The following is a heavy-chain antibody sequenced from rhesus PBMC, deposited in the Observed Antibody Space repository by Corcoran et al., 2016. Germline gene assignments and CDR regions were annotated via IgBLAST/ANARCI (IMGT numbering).Heavy chain of an antibody. Sequence: QVQLVQSGAGVKKPGALVKLSCKASGYTFTSYYINWGRQYPGQVPEWIEWINPSKGKAGYEKKFQGNIPMTKDPSTSTDYMELSSLRSENTAVYYCTRDRRDYGNDYWGQGVLVTVSS. CDR1: GYTFTSYY. V-gene: IGHV1S9*01. D-gene: IGHD4-35*01. J-gene: IGHJ4*01. CDR2: INPSKGKA. CDR3: TRDRRDYGNDY.